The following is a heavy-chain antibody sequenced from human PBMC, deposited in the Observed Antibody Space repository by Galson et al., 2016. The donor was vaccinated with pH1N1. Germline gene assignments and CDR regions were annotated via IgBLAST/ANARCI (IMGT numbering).Heavy chain of an antibody. D-gene: IGHD2-15*01. Sequence: SLRLSCAASGFSVSTYAVSWVRQAPGKGLEWVSGLTDHGHTYYADSVKGRFTISRDNSKNTVYLQMSSLRADDTVVYYCAKDYGDCSGGRCFSEPLDYWGQGTRVTVSS. V-gene: IGHV3-23*01. CDR2: LTDHGHT. CDR1: GFSVSTYA. CDR3: AKDYGDCSGGRCFSEPLDY. J-gene: IGHJ4*02.